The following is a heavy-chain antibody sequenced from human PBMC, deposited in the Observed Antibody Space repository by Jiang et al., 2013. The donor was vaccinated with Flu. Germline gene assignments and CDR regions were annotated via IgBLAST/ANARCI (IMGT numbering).Heavy chain of an antibody. CDR3: ARGPLYSSSWYGSYFDY. CDR2: TYYRSKWYN. D-gene: IGHD6-13*01. J-gene: IGHJ4*02. CDR1: GDSVSSNSAA. V-gene: IGHV6-1*01. Sequence: QTLSLTCAISGDSVSSNSAAWNWTRQSPSRGLEWLGRTYYRSKWYNDYAVSVKSRITINPDTSKNQFSLQLNSVTPEDTAVYYCARGPLYSSSWYGSYFDYWGQGTLVTVSS.